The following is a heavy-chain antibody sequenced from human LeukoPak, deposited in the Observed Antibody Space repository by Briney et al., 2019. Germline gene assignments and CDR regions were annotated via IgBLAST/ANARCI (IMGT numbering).Heavy chain of an antibody. CDR1: GFTLSSYA. Sequence: PGGSLRLSCVASGFTLSSYAMIWVRQAPGKGLEWVSGIRGSGGRTYYADSVKGRVTMSRDNSKNTLYLQMNSLRAEDTAVYYWAKDYGDYQGAFDIWGQGTLVTVSS. D-gene: IGHD4-17*01. J-gene: IGHJ3*02. V-gene: IGHV3-23*01. CDR3: AKDYGDYQGAFDI. CDR2: IRGSGGRT.